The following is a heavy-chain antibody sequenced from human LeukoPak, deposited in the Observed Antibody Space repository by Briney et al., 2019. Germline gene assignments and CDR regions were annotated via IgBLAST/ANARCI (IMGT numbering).Heavy chain of an antibody. V-gene: IGHV4-59*01. CDR3: ALGDYGGNDYFDY. CDR2: IYYSGST. Sequence: PSETLSLTCTVSGASITNYYWTWIRQPPGKGLEWIGYIYYSGSTNYNPSLKSRVTISVDTSKNQFSLKLSSVTAADTAVYYCALGDYGGNDYFDYWGQGTLVTVSS. CDR1: GASITNYY. J-gene: IGHJ4*02. D-gene: IGHD3-16*01.